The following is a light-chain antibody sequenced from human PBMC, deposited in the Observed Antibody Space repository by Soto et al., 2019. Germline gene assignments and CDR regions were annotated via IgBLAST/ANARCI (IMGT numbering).Light chain of an antibody. CDR2: EVS. J-gene: IGLJ1*01. Sequence: QSALTQPPSVSGSPGQSVTISCTGTSSNVGSYNLVSWYQPHPGTAPKLMIYEVSNRPSGVPDRFSGSKSGNTASLTLSVLQAEAEDDYYCSSFTSSSTYVFGTGTKRTVL. CDR1: SSNVGSYNL. CDR3: SSFTSSSTYV. V-gene: IGLV2-18*02.